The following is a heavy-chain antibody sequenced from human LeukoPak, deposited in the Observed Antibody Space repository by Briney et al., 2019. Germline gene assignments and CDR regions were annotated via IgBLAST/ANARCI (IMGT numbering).Heavy chain of an antibody. Sequence: SETLSLTCTVSGGSISSGGYYCSWIRQHPGKGLEWIGYIYYSGSTYYNPSLKSRVTISVDTSKNQFSLKLSSVTAADTAVYYCASNRVIWFGEFNYYYGMDVWGKGTTVTVSS. D-gene: IGHD3-10*01. V-gene: IGHV4-31*03. CDR1: GGSISSGGYY. CDR3: ASNRVIWFGEFNYYYGMDV. CDR2: IYYSGST. J-gene: IGHJ6*04.